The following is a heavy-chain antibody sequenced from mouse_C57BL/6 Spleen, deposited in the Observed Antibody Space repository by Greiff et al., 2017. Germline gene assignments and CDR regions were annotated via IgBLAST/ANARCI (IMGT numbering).Heavy chain of an antibody. D-gene: IGHD2-1*01. CDR1: GISITTGNYR. CDR2: IYYSGTI. CDR3: ARIYYGNYGYYFDY. J-gene: IGHJ2*01. V-gene: IGHV3-5*01. Sequence: EVKLVESGPGLVKPSQTVFLTCTVTGISITTGNYRWSWIRQFPGNKLEWIGYIYYSGTITYNPSLTSRTTITRDTPKNQFFLEMNSLTAEDTATYYCARIYYGNYGYYFDYWGQGTTLTVSS.